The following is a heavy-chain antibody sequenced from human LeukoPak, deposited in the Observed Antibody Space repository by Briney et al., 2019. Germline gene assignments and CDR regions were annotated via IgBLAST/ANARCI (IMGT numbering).Heavy chain of an antibody. J-gene: IGHJ4*02. V-gene: IGHV3-30-3*01. CDR3: AREAESFDY. D-gene: IGHD2-15*01. CDR2: ILYDASNK. CDR1: GFTLSSYA. Sequence: PGGSLRLFCAASGFTLSSYAMHWVRQAPGKGLEWVAVILYDASNKYYADSVKGRFTISRDNSKKTLYLQMNSLRAEDTAVYYCAREAESFDYWGQGTLVTVSS.